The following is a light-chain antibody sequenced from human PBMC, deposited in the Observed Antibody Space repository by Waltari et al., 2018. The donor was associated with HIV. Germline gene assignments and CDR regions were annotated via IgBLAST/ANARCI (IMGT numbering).Light chain of an antibody. Sequence: QSALTQPASVSGSPGQSITISCTGISSDVYVSWYQQHPGKAPKLMVYDVNNRPSGVSNRFSSSKSGSTAYLTISGLQAEDEAYYYCSSYTSSSTRIFGGGTRLTVL. J-gene: IGLJ2*01. CDR1: SSDVY. CDR2: DVN. CDR3: SSYTSSSTRI. V-gene: IGLV2-14*03.